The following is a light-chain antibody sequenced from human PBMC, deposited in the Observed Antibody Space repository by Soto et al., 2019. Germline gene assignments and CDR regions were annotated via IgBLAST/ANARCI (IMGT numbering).Light chain of an antibody. CDR3: QQYNNWPPVT. J-gene: IGKJ4*01. CDR2: GAS. V-gene: IGKV3-15*01. CDR1: QSVSSN. Sequence: EIVMTQSPVTLSVSPGERATLSCRASQSVSSNLAWYQQKPGQALRLLIYGASTRATGIAARFSGSGSGTEFTLTISSLQSEDFAVYYCQQYNNWPPVTFGGGTKVEIK.